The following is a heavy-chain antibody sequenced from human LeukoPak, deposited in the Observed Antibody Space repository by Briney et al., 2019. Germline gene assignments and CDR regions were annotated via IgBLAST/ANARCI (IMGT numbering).Heavy chain of an antibody. CDR3: ARDCSGGSCYGAFDI. CDR1: GASIRSGDYY. D-gene: IGHD2-15*01. V-gene: IGHV4-30-4*01. J-gene: IGHJ3*02. Sequence: SQTLSLTCTVSGASIRSGDYYWSWIRQPPGKGLEWIGYIYDSGSTYYNPSLKCRITISVDTSENRFSLKLSSVTATDTAVYYCARDCSGGSCYGAFDIWGQGTMVTVSS. CDR2: IYDSGST.